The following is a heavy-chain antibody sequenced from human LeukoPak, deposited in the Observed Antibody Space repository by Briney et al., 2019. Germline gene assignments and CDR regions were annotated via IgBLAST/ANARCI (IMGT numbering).Heavy chain of an antibody. V-gene: IGHV4-61*02. CDR2: IYTSGSA. CDR1: GASITSGSYY. J-gene: IGHJ6*03. Sequence: SETLSLTCTVSGASITSGSYYWSWIRQSAEKGLEWIGRIYTSGSANYNPSFKSRVTISVDTSKNQFSLKLTSVTAADTAVYYCARGRYYDFWSGSQSNHYYYMNVWGKGTTVTVSS. CDR3: ARGRYYDFWSGSQSNHYYYMNV. D-gene: IGHD3-3*01.